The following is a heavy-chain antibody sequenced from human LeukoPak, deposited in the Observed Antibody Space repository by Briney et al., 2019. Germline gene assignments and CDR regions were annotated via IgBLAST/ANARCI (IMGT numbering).Heavy chain of an antibody. J-gene: IGHJ4*02. CDR2: IIPIFGTA. Sequence: SVKVSCKASGGTFSSYAISWVRQAPGQGLEWVGRIIPIFGTANYAQKFQGRVTITTDESTSTAYMELSSLRSEDTAVYYCARDLVGITGTTGWGQGTLVIVSS. D-gene: IGHD1-7*01. CDR3: ARDLVGITGTTG. CDR1: GGTFSSYA. V-gene: IGHV1-69*05.